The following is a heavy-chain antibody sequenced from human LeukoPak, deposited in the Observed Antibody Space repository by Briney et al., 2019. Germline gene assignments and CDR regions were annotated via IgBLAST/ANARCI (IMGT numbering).Heavy chain of an antibody. CDR1: GGSFSGYY. J-gene: IGHJ5*02. CDR3: ARRPPYIAAAGKVWFDP. V-gene: IGHV4-34*01. Sequence: SETLSLTCAVYGGSFSGYYWSWIRQPPGKGLEWIGEINHSGSTNYNPSPKSRVTISVDTSKNQFSLKLSSVTAADTAVYYCARRPPYIAAAGKVWFDPWGQGTLVTVSS. CDR2: INHSGST. D-gene: IGHD6-13*01.